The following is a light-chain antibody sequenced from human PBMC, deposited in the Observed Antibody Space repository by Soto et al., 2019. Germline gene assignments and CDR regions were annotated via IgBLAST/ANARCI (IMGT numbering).Light chain of an antibody. CDR3: LQEYNYPLT. CDR1: QSIRSY. J-gene: IGKJ4*02. V-gene: IGKV1-6*01. Sequence: IQMTQSPSSLSASVGDRVTITCRASQSIRSYLDWYQQKPGKAPKLLIYAASSLQSGVPSRFSGSGSGTDFTPTISSLQPEDFATYYCLQEYNYPLTFGGGTKV. CDR2: AAS.